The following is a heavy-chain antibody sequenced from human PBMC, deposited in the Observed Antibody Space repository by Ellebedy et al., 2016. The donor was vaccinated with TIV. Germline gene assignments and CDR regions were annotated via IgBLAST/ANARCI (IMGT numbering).Heavy chain of an antibody. J-gene: IGHJ5*02. CDR3: VGFGVFNL. V-gene: IGHV3-7*01. CDR1: GFTFGSAW. D-gene: IGHD3-3*01. CDR2: IKTDGSET. Sequence: GESLKISCAASGFTFGSAWMSWVRQAPGKGLEWVAHIKTDGSETYYVDSVKGRFTISRENAKNALFLQMDGLRVDDSAVYYCVGFGVFNLWGQGAPVTVSS.